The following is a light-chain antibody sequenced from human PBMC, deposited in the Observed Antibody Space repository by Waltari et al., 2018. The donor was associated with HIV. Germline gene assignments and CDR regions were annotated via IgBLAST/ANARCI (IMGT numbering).Light chain of an antibody. CDR2: DSP. Sequence: SSDLTQDPAVSVALGETVRITCRGDTLRSYYAAWYQQKPGQAPILVIYDSPNRPSGIPDRFSGSTSGGTASLTITGAQAEDEADYYCNSRDSSDTSYVFGPGTYVTVL. J-gene: IGLJ1*01. CDR1: TLRSYY. CDR3: NSRDSSDTSYV. V-gene: IGLV3-19*01.